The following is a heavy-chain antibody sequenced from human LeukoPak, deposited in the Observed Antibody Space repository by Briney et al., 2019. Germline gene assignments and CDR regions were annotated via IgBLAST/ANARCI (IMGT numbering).Heavy chain of an antibody. J-gene: IGHJ4*02. CDR3: AREVRGDYFDF. D-gene: IGHD3-16*01. Sequence: PGGSLRLSCTVSGFTVSSNSMSWVRQAPGEGLEWVSFIYSDNTHYSDSVKGRFTISRDNSKNTLYLQMNSLRADDTAVYYCAREVRGDYFDFWGQGTLVTVSS. CDR1: GFTVSSNS. V-gene: IGHV3-53*01. CDR2: IYSDNT.